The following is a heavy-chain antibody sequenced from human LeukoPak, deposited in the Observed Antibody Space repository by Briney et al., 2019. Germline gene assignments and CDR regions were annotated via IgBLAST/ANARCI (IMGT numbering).Heavy chain of an antibody. Sequence: SETLSLTCTVSGDSISPYYWSWIRQPPGGGLEWIGYVFYTGSTNYNPSLKSRVTISVDTSRNQFSLKLTSVTAADTAVYYCARAFLYYDFWSGYSHFDYWGQGTLVTVSS. V-gene: IGHV4-59*01. CDR2: VFYTGST. CDR3: ARAFLYYDFWSGYSHFDY. J-gene: IGHJ4*02. CDR1: GDSISPYY. D-gene: IGHD3-3*01.